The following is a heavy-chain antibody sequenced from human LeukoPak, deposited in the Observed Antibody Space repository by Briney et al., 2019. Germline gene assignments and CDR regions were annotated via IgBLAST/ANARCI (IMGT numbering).Heavy chain of an antibody. CDR1: VYTFTGYY. D-gene: IGHD5-12*01. J-gene: IGHJ5*02. Sequence: ASVKVSCKASVYTFTGYYIYWVRQAPGQGLEWMGRINPNSGGTNYAQKFQGRVTMTRDTSTSTAYMELNRLRSDDTAVYYCARDYTYDCNYFDPWGQGTLVTVFS. CDR3: ARDYTYDCNYFDP. CDR2: INPNSGGT. V-gene: IGHV1-2*06.